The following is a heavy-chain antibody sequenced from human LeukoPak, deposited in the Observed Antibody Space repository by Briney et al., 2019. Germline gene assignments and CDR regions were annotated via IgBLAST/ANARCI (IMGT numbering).Heavy chain of an antibody. Sequence: PSETLSLTCTVSGGSISSGGYYWSWIRQHPGKGLEWIGYIYYSGSTYYNPSLKSRVTISVDTSKNQFSLKLSSVTAADTAVYYCARVNMITFGGVIVPYGYYFDYWGQGTLVTVSS. CDR3: ARVNMITFGGVIVPYGYYFDY. CDR2: IYYSGST. CDR1: GGSISSGGYY. D-gene: IGHD3-16*02. V-gene: IGHV4-31*03. J-gene: IGHJ4*02.